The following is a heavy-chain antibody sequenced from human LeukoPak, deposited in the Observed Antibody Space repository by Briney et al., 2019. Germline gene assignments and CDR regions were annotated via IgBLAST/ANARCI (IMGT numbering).Heavy chain of an antibody. J-gene: IGHJ2*01. CDR2: VHPSGCST. D-gene: IGHD3-22*01. CDR1: GYTFTSYY. Sequence: ASVKVSCKASGYTFTSYYMHWLRQAPGQELEWMGIVHPSGCSTSYAQKFQGRVTMTRDTATSTVYMELSSLRSEDTALYSCARITMTTSGSYFDLWGRGSLVTVSS. CDR3: ARITMTTSGSYFDL. V-gene: IGHV1-46*01.